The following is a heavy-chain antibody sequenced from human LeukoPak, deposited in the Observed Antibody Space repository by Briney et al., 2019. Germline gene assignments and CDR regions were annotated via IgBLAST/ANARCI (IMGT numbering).Heavy chain of an antibody. CDR1: GGSISSYY. J-gene: IGHJ3*02. D-gene: IGHD3-22*01. CDR3: AREITYYYDSSGYGAFDI. V-gene: IGHV4-59*01. CDR2: IYYSGST. Sequence: SETLSLTCTVSGGSISSYYWSWIRQPPGKGLEWIGYIYYSGSTNYNPSLKSRVTISVDTSKNQFSLKLSSVTAADTAVYYCAREITYYYDSSGYGAFDIWGQGTMVTVSS.